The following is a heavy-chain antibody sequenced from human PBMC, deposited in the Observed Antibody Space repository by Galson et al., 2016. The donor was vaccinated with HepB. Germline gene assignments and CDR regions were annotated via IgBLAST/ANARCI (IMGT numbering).Heavy chain of an antibody. CDR1: GFTFGDYY. J-gene: IGHJ4*02. Sequence: SLRLSCAASGFTFGDYYMSWIRQAPGKGLEWVSYISSSGGTIHYADSVKGRFTISRDNAKNSVYLQVNSLRAEDTAVYYCAKEGYETPAFDYWGQGTLVTVSS. V-gene: IGHV3-11*01. D-gene: IGHD2-2*01. CDR2: ISSSGGTI. CDR3: AKEGYETPAFDY.